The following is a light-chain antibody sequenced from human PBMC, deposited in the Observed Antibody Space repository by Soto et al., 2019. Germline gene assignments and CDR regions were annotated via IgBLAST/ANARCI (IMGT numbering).Light chain of an antibody. Sequence: DIQMTQSPSSLAASVGDRVTITCRASQGIIDYLAWYQQKPGKAPKLLIYAASTLQSGVPSRFSGSGAGTGFTLTITSLQPEDVATYYCQKYNSAPRTFGQGTKVEIK. CDR3: QKYNSAPRT. CDR2: AAS. V-gene: IGKV1-27*01. J-gene: IGKJ1*01. CDR1: QGIIDY.